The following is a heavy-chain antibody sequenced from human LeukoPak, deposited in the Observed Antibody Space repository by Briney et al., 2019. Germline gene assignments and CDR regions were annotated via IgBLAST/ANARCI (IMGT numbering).Heavy chain of an antibody. J-gene: IGHJ4*02. V-gene: IGHV4-30-4*01. CDR2: IYYSGST. CDR1: GGSISSGDYY. CDR3: ARETLPLYYDFWNGYYFDY. D-gene: IGHD3-3*01. Sequence: SQTLSLTCTVSGGSISSGDYYWSWIRQPPGKGLEWIGYIYYSGSTYYNPSLKSRVTISVDTSKNQFSLKLSSVTAADTAVYYCARETLPLYYDFWNGYYFDYWGQGTLVTVSS.